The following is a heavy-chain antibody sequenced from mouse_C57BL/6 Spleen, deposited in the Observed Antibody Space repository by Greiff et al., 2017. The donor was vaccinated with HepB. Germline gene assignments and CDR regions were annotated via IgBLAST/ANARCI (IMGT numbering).Heavy chain of an antibody. CDR1: GYTFTSYW. D-gene: IGHD1-1*01. J-gene: IGHJ4*01. CDR2: IDPSDSYT. CDR3: ARGGSSIYYAMDY. V-gene: IGHV1-50*01. Sequence: QVQLQQSGAELVKPGASVKLSCKASGYTFTSYWMQWVKQRPGQGLEWIGEIDPSDSYTNYNQKFKGKATLTVDTSSSTAYMQLSSLTSEDSAVYYCARGGSSIYYAMDYWGQGTSVTVSS.